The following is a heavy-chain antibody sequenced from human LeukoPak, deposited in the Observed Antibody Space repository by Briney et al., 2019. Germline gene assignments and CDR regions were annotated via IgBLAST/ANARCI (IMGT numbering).Heavy chain of an antibody. CDR2: MNPNSGNT. CDR1: GYTFTSYD. V-gene: IGHV1-8*01. CDR3: AKRYGSYYRAFDI. J-gene: IGHJ3*02. D-gene: IGHD1-26*01. Sequence: ASVKVSCKASGYTFTSYDINWVRQATGQGLEWMGWMNPNSGNTGYVQKFQGRVTMTRNTSISTAYMELSSLRSEDTAVYYCAKRYGSYYRAFDIWGQGTMVTVSS.